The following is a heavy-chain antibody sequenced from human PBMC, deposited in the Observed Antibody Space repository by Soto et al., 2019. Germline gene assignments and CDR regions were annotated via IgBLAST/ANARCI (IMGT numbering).Heavy chain of an antibody. CDR3: ARAQIRFLEWLLSSYFDY. J-gene: IGHJ4*02. D-gene: IGHD3-3*01. Sequence: QVQLQQWGAGLLKPSETLSLTCAVYGGSFSGYYWSWIRQPPGKGLEWIGEINHSGSTNYNPSLKSRVTISVDTSKNQFSLKLSSVTAADTAVYYCARAQIRFLEWLLSSYFDYWGQGTLVTVSS. CDR2: INHSGST. CDR1: GGSFSGYY. V-gene: IGHV4-34*01.